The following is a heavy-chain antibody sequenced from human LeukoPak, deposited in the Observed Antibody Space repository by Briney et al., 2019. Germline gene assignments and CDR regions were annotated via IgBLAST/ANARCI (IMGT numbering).Heavy chain of an antibody. Sequence: GGSLRLSCAASGFTFSSYTMSWVRQAPGKGLEWVSTISGSGGSTHYADSVKGRFTISRDNSENTLYLQVNSLRAEDTAVYYCAKEMSTWDYWGQGTLVTVSS. J-gene: IGHJ4*02. CDR1: GFTFSSYT. CDR3: AKEMSTWDY. V-gene: IGHV3-23*01. CDR2: ISGSGGST.